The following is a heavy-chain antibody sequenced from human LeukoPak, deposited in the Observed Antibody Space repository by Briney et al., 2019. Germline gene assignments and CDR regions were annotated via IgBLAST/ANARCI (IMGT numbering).Heavy chain of an antibody. D-gene: IGHD3-3*01. J-gene: IGHJ4*02. CDR1: GFTFSSYS. V-gene: IGHV3-7*01. CDR2: IKQDGSEQ. Sequence: GSLRLSCAASGFTFSSYSMNWVRQAPGKGLEWVANIKQDGSEQYYVDSVKGRFTISRDNAKNSLYLQMNTLRPEDTAVYYCARERQNKDFWSGGDYWGQGTLVTVSS. CDR3: ARERQNKDFWSGGDY.